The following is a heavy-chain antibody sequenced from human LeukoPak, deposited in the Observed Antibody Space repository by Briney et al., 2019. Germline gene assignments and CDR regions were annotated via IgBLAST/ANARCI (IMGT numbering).Heavy chain of an antibody. V-gene: IGHV4-39*01. CDR1: GGSISSSSYY. CDR2: IYYSGST. Sequence: SETLSLTCTVSGGSISSSSYYWGWIRQPPGKGLEWIGSIYYSGSTYHNPSLKSRVTISVDTSKNQFSLKLSSVTAADTAVYYCARPPHDFWSGSARGDAFDIWGQGTMVTASS. J-gene: IGHJ3*02. CDR3: ARPPHDFWSGSARGDAFDI. D-gene: IGHD3-3*01.